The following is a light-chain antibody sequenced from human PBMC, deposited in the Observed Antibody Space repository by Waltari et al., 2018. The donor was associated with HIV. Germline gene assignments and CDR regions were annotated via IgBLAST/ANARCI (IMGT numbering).Light chain of an antibody. CDR3: CSYAGSTTYGV. Sequence: QSVLTQPASVSGSPGQSITISCTGTSSDVVNYHLLSWYQQYPGKAPKLMIYEVSKWPSGVSNRFSGSKSGNTASLTISGLQAEDEADYYCCSYAGSTTYGVFGGGTKLTVL. J-gene: IGLJ2*01. V-gene: IGLV2-23*02. CDR2: EVS. CDR1: SSDVVNYHL.